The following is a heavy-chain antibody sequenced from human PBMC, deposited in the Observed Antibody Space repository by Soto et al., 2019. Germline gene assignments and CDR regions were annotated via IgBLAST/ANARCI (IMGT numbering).Heavy chain of an antibody. V-gene: IGHV1-18*01. CDR3: ARDSPYYDILTANDY. J-gene: IGHJ4*02. Sequence: ASVKVSCKASGYTFTSYGISWVRQAPGQGLEWMGWISAYNGNTNYAQKLQGRVTMTTDTSTSTAYMELRSLRSDDTAVYYCARDSPYYDILTANDYWGQGTRVTVSS. CDR2: ISAYNGNT. CDR1: GYTFTSYG. D-gene: IGHD3-9*01.